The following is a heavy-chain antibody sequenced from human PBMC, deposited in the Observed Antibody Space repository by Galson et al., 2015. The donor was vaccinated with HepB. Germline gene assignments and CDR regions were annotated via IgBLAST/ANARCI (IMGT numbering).Heavy chain of an antibody. D-gene: IGHD5-24*01. J-gene: IGHJ6*02. V-gene: IGHV1-3*01. Sequence: SVKVSCKASGYTFTSYAMHWVRQAPGQRLEWMGWINAGNGNTKYSQKFQGRVTITRDTSASTAYMELSSLRSEDTAVYYCARGGKRWLQLTYGMDVWGQGTTVTVSS. CDR2: INAGNGNT. CDR1: GYTFTSYA. CDR3: ARGGKRWLQLTYGMDV.